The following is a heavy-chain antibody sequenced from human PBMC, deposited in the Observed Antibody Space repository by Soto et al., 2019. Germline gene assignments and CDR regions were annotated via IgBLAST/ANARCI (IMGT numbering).Heavy chain of an antibody. Sequence: EVQLLESGGGLVQPGGSPRLSCAASGFTFSSYAMSWVRQAPGKGLEWVSAISGSGGSTYYADSVKGRFTISRDNSKNTLYLQMNSLRAEDTAVYYCAKDRKGATRIFDYWGQGTLVTVSS. CDR1: GFTFSSYA. V-gene: IGHV3-23*01. J-gene: IGHJ4*02. CDR2: ISGSGGST. D-gene: IGHD1-26*01. CDR3: AKDRKGATRIFDY.